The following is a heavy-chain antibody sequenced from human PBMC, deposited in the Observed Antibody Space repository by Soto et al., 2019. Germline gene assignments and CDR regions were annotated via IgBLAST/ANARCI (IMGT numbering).Heavy chain of an antibody. Sequence: QVQLVESGGGVVQPGRSLRLSCAASGFTFSSYGMHWVRQAPGKGLEWVSLISHDGSNRYYADSVKGRFTISRDNSNNTLFLQRNSLRPEDTAVYYCVGDLFWRGYWGQGTLVTVSS. V-gene: IGHV3-30*03. J-gene: IGHJ4*02. CDR1: GFTFSSYG. D-gene: IGHD3-16*01. CDR2: ISHDGSNR. CDR3: VGDLFWRGY.